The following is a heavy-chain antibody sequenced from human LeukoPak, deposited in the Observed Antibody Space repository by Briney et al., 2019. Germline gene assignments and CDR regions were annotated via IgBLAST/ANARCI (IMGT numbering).Heavy chain of an antibody. CDR3: ARPWSSSGNQEAFNYYYYGMDV. V-gene: IGHV3-53*01. D-gene: IGHD6-13*01. CDR2: IYSGGRT. Sequence: AGGSLRLSCVASGFTVSSNYMSWVRQAPGKGLQWVSVIYSGGRTYYADSVKGRFTISRDNSKNTLYLQMNSLGAEGTAVYYCARPWSSSGNQEAFNYYYYGMDVWGQGTTVTVSS. CDR1: GFTVSSNY. J-gene: IGHJ6*02.